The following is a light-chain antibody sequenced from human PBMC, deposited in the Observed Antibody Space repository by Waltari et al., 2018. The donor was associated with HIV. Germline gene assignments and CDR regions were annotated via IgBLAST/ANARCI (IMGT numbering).Light chain of an antibody. CDR3: QQYNSYWYT. J-gene: IGKJ2*01. V-gene: IGKV3-15*01. CDR2: GAS. Sequence: EIVMTQSPATLSVSPGERATLSCRASQSVSSNLAWYQQKPGQAPRLLIYGASTRATGIPARFSGSGSGTEFTLTISSLQPDDSATYYCQQYNSYWYTFGPGTKLEV. CDR1: QSVSSN.